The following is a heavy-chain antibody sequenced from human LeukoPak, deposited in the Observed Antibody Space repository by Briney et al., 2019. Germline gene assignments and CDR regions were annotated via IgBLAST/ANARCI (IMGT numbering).Heavy chain of an antibody. D-gene: IGHD5-12*01. V-gene: IGHV1-18*01. CDR3: ARSGRGTYYYFDL. CDR2: ISGYNGNT. J-gene: IGHJ4*02. CDR1: GYTFTNYG. Sequence: GASVNVSCKGSGYTFTNYGIHGVRQAAGQGREWMGWISGYNGNTHYAQKFLGRVSMTADTATSTAYMELRSLIPDDTAMYYCARSGRGTYYYFDLWGQGTPVTVSS.